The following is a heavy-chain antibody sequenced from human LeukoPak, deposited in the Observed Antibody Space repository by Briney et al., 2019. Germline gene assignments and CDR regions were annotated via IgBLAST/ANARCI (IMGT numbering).Heavy chain of an antibody. J-gene: IGHJ4*02. D-gene: IGHD3-22*01. Sequence: GGSLRLSCAASGFTFSSYAMSWVRPAPGKGLEWVSTISGSGGSTYYADSVKGRFTISRDNSKNTLYLQMNSLGAEDTAVYYCARGGSSGYYNHFDYWGQGTLVTVSS. CDR2: ISGSGGST. CDR1: GFTFSSYA. CDR3: ARGGSSGYYNHFDY. V-gene: IGHV3-23*01.